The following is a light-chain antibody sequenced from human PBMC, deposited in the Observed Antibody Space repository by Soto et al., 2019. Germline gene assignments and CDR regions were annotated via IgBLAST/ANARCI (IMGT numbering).Light chain of an antibody. CDR2: GTS. CDR1: QSVGSN. Sequence: EILMTQSPATLSVSPGERATLSCRASQSVGSNLAWYQQQPGQAPRLLIYGTSTRATGIPARFSGSGSGTEFTLTICSLQSEDFAVYYCQQYNNWPPVTFGPGTKVDFK. CDR3: QQYNNWPPVT. J-gene: IGKJ3*01. V-gene: IGKV3-15*01.